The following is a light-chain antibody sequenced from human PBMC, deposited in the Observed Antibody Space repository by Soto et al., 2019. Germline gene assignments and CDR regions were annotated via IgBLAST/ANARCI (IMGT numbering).Light chain of an antibody. CDR1: QSLVYSDGNTY. CDR2: KVS. J-gene: IGKJ1*01. CDR3: MQGTYWPRT. Sequence: DVVMTQSPLSLPVTLGQPASISCRSSQSLVYSDGNTYLNWFHQRPGQSPRRLIYKVSNRDSGGADRFSSSGSGTDFAMKISRVADEDVGVYYCMQGTYWPRTFGQGTKVEIK. V-gene: IGKV2-30*01.